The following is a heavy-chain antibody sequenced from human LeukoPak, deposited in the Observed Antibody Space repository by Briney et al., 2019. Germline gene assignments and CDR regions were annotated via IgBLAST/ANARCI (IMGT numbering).Heavy chain of an antibody. CDR1: GFTFSGHW. D-gene: IGHD3-10*01. CDR3: ARDFGI. Sequence: GGSLRLSCVASGFTFSGHWMSWVRQAPGKGLEWVAHIKADGSEIYYVDSVKGRFTISRDNAKNSLYLQMNSLRAEDTAVYYCARDFGIWGQGTMVTVSS. J-gene: IGHJ3*02. V-gene: IGHV3-7*01. CDR2: IKADGSEI.